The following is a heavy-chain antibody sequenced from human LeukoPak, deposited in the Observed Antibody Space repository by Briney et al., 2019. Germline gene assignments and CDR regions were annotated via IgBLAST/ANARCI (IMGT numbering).Heavy chain of an antibody. J-gene: IGHJ5*02. D-gene: IGHD6-13*01. CDR3: ALAAGPYNWFDP. CDR2: INHSGST. V-gene: IGHV4-34*01. Sequence: SETLSLTCAVYGGSFSGYYWSWIRQPPGKGLEWIGEINHSGSTNYNPSLKSRVTISVDTSKNQFSLKLSSVTAADTAMYYCALAAGPYNWFDPWGQGTLVTVSS. CDR1: GGSFSGYY.